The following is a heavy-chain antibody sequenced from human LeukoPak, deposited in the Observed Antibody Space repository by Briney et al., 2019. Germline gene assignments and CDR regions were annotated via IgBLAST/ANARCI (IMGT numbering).Heavy chain of an antibody. D-gene: IGHD3-3*01. CDR3: ARETRPLRFLGSYYMDV. Sequence: PSETLSLTCTVSGGSISSGGYYWSWIRQHPGKGLEWIGYIYYSGSTYYNPSLKSRVTISVDTSKNQFSLKLSSVTAADTAVYYRARETRPLRFLGSYYMDVWGKGTTVTVSS. V-gene: IGHV4-31*03. CDR2: IYYSGST. CDR1: GGSISSGGYY. J-gene: IGHJ6*03.